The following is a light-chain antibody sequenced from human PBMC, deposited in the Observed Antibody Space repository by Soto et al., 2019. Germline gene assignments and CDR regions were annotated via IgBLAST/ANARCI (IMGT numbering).Light chain of an antibody. CDR2: GVS. CDR3: QQLNNYPRT. V-gene: IGKV3-15*01. J-gene: IGKJ1*01. Sequence: EVVMTQSPATLSLSPGESATLSCRASQSISSSKLAWYQQNPGQAPRLLLFGVSNRATGIPARFSGSGSGTEFTLTISSLQPEDFATYYCQQLNNYPRTFGQGTKVDIK. CDR1: QSISSS.